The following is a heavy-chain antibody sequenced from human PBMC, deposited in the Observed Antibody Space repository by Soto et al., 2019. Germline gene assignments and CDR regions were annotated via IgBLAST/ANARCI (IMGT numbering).Heavy chain of an antibody. V-gene: IGHV4-30-2*01. D-gene: IGHD2-2*02. CDR3: ARVGCISTTCYRGWFDP. J-gene: IGHJ5*02. CDR1: GGSISSGGYS. CDR2: IYHSGST. Sequence: QLQLQESGSGLVKPSQTLSLTCAVSGGSISSGGYSWSWIRQPPGKGLEWIGYIYHSGSTYYNPSLESRVTIAVDSSNHHFSLKLSSVTAADTAVYYCARVGCISTTCYRGWFDPWGQGTLVTVSS.